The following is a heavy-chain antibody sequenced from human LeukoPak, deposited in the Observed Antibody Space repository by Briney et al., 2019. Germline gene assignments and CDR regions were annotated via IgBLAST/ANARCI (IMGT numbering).Heavy chain of an antibody. CDR3: AREGDYYDSSGEIDY. CDR1: GYTFTSYY. V-gene: IGHV1-46*01. Sequence: ASVKVSCKASGYTFTSYYMRWVRQAPGQGLEWMGIINPSGGSASYAQKFQGRVTMTRDTSTSTVYMELSSLRSEDTAVYYCAREGDYYDSSGEIDYWGQGTLVTVSS. D-gene: IGHD3-22*01. CDR2: INPSGGSA. J-gene: IGHJ4*02.